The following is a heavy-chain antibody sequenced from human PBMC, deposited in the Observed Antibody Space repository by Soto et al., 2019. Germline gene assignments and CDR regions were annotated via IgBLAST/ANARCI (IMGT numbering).Heavy chain of an antibody. D-gene: IGHD3-22*01. CDR2: IIPIFGTA. J-gene: IGHJ5*02. CDR3: ARDSVDYYDSSGYYAGWFDP. Sequence: ASVKVSCKASGGTFSSYAISWVRQAPGQGLEWMGGIIPIFGTANYAQKFQGRVTITADESTSTAYMELSSLRSEDTAVYYCARDSVDYYDSSGYYAGWFDPWGQGTLVTVSS. CDR1: GGTFSSYA. V-gene: IGHV1-69*13.